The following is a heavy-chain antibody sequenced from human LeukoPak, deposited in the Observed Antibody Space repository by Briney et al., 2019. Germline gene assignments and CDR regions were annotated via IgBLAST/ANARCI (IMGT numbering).Heavy chain of an antibody. CDR3: ARGRPLAAMVFNWFGP. J-gene: IGHJ5*02. V-gene: IGHV1-8*01. Sequence: ASVKVSCKASGYTFTSYDINWVRQATGQGLEWMGWMNPNSGNTGYAQKFQGRVTMTRNTSISIAYMELSSLRSEDTAVYYCARGRPLAAMVFNWFGPWGQGTLVTVSS. CDR1: GYTFTSYD. CDR2: MNPNSGNT. D-gene: IGHD5-18*01.